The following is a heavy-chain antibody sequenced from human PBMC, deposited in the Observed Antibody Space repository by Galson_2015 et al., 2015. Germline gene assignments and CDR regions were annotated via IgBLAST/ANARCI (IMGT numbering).Heavy chain of an antibody. J-gene: IGHJ6*03. CDR1: GYTFTNYG. CDR3: ARGGYCGGGSCYFSSPYFYYMDL. CDR2: INANTGNP. Sequence: SVKVSCKASGYTFTNYGMNWVRQAPGQGLEWMGWINANTGNPTFAQGFAGRFVFSLDTSVSTAHLQISSLKAEDTAVYYCARGGYCGGGSCYFSSPYFYYMDLWGKGTKVTVSS. V-gene: IGHV7-4-1*02. D-gene: IGHD2-15*01.